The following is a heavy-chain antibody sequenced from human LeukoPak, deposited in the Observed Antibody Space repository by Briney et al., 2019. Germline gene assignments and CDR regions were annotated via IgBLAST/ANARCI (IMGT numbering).Heavy chain of an antibody. V-gene: IGHV1-2*02. J-gene: IGHJ6*02. CDR3: ARGATVEEGYYYYYGMDV. Sequence: GASVKVSCEASGYTFTGYYMHWVRQAPGQGLEWMGWINPNSGGTNYAQKFQGRVTITRDTSISTAYMELSRLRSDDTAVYYCARGATVEEGYYYYYGMDVWGQGTTVTVSS. CDR1: GYTFTGYY. CDR2: INPNSGGT. D-gene: IGHD4-11*01.